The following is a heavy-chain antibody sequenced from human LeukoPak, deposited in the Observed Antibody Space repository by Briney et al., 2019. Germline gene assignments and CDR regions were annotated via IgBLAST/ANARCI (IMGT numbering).Heavy chain of an antibody. CDR2: ISGSGDST. CDR3: VKGRGTTVTSAANY. Sequence: GGSLRLSCAASGFTFSSYSMNWVRQAPGKGLEWVSGISGSGDSTYYADSVKGRFTISRDNSKNTLYLQMNSLRAEDTAEYYCVKGRGTTVTSAANYWGQGTLVTVSS. J-gene: IGHJ4*02. D-gene: IGHD4-17*01. V-gene: IGHV3-23*01. CDR1: GFTFSSYS.